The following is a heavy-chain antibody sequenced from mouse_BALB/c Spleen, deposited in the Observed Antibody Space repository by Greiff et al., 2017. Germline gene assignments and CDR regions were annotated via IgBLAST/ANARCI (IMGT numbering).Heavy chain of an antibody. V-gene: IGHV1-39*01. CDR3: ARESYDGSDAMDY. Sequence: VQLKQTGPELVKPGASVKISCKASGYSFTDYIMLWVKQSHGKSLEWIGNINPYYGSTSYNLKFKGKATLTVDKSSSTASMQLNSLTSEDSAVYYCARESYDGSDAMDYWGQGTSVTVSS. CDR1: GYSFTDYI. CDR2: INPYYGST. J-gene: IGHJ4*01. D-gene: IGHD2-12*01.